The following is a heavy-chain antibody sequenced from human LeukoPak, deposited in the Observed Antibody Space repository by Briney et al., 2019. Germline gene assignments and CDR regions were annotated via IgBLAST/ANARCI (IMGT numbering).Heavy chain of an antibody. Sequence: SETLSLTCAVYGGSFSGYYWSWIRQPPGKGLEWIGEINHSGSTNYNPSLKSRVTISVDTSKNQFSLKLSSVTAADTAVYYCARGPYYYGSGRFSYYYYVDVWGKGTTVTVSS. J-gene: IGHJ6*03. D-gene: IGHD3-10*01. CDR3: ARGPYYYGSGRFSYYYYVDV. CDR1: GGSFSGYY. V-gene: IGHV4-34*01. CDR2: INHSGST.